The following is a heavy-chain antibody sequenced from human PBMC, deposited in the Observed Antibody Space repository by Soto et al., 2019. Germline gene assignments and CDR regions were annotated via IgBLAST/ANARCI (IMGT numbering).Heavy chain of an antibody. V-gene: IGHV4-59*01. D-gene: IGHD3-16*01. J-gene: IGHJ3*02. CDR2: IYYSGTT. CDR1: SGSIGTYF. Sequence: QVQLRESGPGLVKPSETLSLTCTVSSGSIGTYFWSWIRQPPGKGLEWIGYIYYSGTTNYNPSLKNRGTIFPDTSQNQFPLRLSSVTAADQAVYYWARGRGGTYDAFDIWGQGTLVTVSS. CDR3: ARGRGGTYDAFDI.